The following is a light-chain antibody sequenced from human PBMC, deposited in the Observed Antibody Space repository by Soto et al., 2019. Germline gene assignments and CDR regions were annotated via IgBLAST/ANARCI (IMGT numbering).Light chain of an antibody. CDR1: SSDVGYYNY. CDR2: EVT. CDR3: CSYATDSTYV. Sequence: QSALTQPPSASGSPGQSVTISCTGTSSDVGYYNYVSWYQQHPGKAPKLIIYEVTKRPSGVPDRFSGSKSGNTASLTISGLQAEDEADYYCCSYATDSTYVFGTGTKLTVL. J-gene: IGLJ1*01. V-gene: IGLV2-8*01.